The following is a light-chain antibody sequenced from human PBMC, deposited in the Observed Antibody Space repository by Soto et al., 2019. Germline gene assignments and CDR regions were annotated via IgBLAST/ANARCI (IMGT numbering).Light chain of an antibody. Sequence: QSARTQSASVSGSPGQSITISCTGTSSDVGNYNYVSWYQQHPGEVPKLIIFNVNNRPSGVSNRFSGSKSGNTASLTISGLQAEDEADYYCSPFTSSTTYVFGTGTKVTVL. J-gene: IGLJ1*01. CDR1: SSDVGNYNY. CDR3: SPFTSSTTYV. V-gene: IGLV2-14*01. CDR2: NVN.